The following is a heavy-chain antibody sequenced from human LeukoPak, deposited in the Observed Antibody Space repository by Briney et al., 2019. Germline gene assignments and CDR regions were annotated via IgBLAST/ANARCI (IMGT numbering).Heavy chain of an antibody. J-gene: IGHJ4*02. D-gene: IGHD3-16*01. V-gene: IGHV3-30*18. CDR3: AKEAGNTFSFDY. CDR2: ISYDGSNK. Sequence: PGGSLRLSCAASGFTISSFCIYWVRQARGKGLEWVAVISYDGSNKYYADSVKGRFTISRDNSKNTLYLQMNSLRAEDTAVYYCAKEAGNTFSFDYWGQGTLVTVSS. CDR1: GFTISSFC.